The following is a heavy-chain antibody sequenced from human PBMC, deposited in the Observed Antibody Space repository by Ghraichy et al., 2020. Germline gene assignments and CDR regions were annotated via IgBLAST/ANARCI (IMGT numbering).Heavy chain of an antibody. V-gene: IGHV3-74*01. CDR3: ARDIHIRRQLGNWFDP. CDR2: INSDGSST. J-gene: IGHJ5*02. CDR1: GFTFSSYW. D-gene: IGHD6-13*01. Sequence: LSLTCAASGFTFSSYWMHWVRQAPGKGLVWVSRINSDGSSTSYADSVKGRFTISRDNAKNTLYLQMNSLRAEDTAVYYCARDIHIRRQLGNWFDPWGQGTLVTVSS.